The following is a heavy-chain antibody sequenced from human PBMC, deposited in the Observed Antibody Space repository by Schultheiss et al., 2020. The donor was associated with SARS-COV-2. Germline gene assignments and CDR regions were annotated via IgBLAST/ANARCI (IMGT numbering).Heavy chain of an antibody. CDR1: GYTFTSYG. Sequence: ASVKVSCKASGYTFTSYGISWVRQAPGQGLEWMGWINPNSGGTNYAQKFQGRVTMTRDTSISTAYMELSRLRSDDTAVYYCARDRDSSSWQGGYWGQGTLVTVSS. J-gene: IGHJ4*02. CDR3: ARDRDSSSWQGGY. V-gene: IGHV1-2*02. CDR2: INPNSGGT. D-gene: IGHD6-13*01.